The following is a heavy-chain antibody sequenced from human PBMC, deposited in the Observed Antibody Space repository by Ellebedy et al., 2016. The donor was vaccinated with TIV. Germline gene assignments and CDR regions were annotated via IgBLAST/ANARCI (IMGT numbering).Heavy chain of an antibody. J-gene: IGHJ5*02. CDR1: GFTFSGYS. CDR2: ISSSSSYI. Sequence: GESLKISCAASGFTFSGYSMNWVRQAPGKGLEWVSFISSSSSYIYYADSVKGRFTISRDNAKNSLYLQMNSLRAEDTAVYYCARDLGPLGGYESSWGQGTLVTVSS. CDR3: ARDLGPLGGYESS. D-gene: IGHD5-12*01. V-gene: IGHV3-21*01.